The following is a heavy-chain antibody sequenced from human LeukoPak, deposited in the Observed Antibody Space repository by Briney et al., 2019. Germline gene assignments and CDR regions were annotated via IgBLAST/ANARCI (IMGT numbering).Heavy chain of an antibody. CDR1: GGSFSGYY. J-gene: IGHJ4*02. CDR2: INHSGST. CDR3: AREGDGEEFDY. Sequence: PSETLSLTCAVYGGSFSGYYWSWIRQPPGKGLEWIGEINHSGSTNYNPSLKSRVTISVDTSKNQFSLKLSSVTAADTAVYYCAREGDGEEFDYWGQGTLVTVSS. D-gene: IGHD3-10*01. V-gene: IGHV4-34*01.